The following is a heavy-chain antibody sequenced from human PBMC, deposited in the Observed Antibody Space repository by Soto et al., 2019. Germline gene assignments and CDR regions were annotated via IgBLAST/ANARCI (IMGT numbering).Heavy chain of an antibody. CDR1: GGSFSGYY. CDR3: ATSIAARPDYYGMDV. D-gene: IGHD6-6*01. CDR2: INHSGST. Sequence: SETLSLTCAVYGGSFSGYYWSWIRQPPGKGLEWIGKINHSGSTIYNPSLKSRVTISVDTSKNQFSLKLSSVTAADTAVYYCATSIAARPDYYGMDVWGQGTTVTVSS. V-gene: IGHV4-34*01. J-gene: IGHJ6*02.